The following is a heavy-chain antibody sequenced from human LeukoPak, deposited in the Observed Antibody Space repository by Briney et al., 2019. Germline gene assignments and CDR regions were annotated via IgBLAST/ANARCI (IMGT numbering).Heavy chain of an antibody. CDR1: GGSISSGSYY. CDR3: ARWVTMVRGSSNWFDP. D-gene: IGHD3-10*01. J-gene: IGHJ5*02. Sequence: SETLSLTCTVSGGSISSGSYYWSWIRQPAGKGLEWIGRIYTSGSTNYNPSLKSRVTMSVDTSKNQFSLKLSSVTAADTAVYYCARWVTMVRGSSNWFDPWGQGTLVTVSS. CDR2: IYTSGST. V-gene: IGHV4-61*02.